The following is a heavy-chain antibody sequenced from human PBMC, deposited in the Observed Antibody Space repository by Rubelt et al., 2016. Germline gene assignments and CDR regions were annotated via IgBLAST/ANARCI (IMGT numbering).Heavy chain of an antibody. CDR1: GFTVSSNY. CDR2: ISGSGGST. Sequence: EVQLVESGGGLVQPGGSLRLSCAASGFTVSSNYMSWVRQAPGKGLEWVSAISGSGGSTYYAGSVKGRFTSSRDNSKNTLYLQMNSLIAEDTAVYYCAKSYYYYYYGMDVWGQGTTVTVSS. V-gene: IGHV3-23*04. CDR3: AKSYYYYYYGMDV. J-gene: IGHJ6*02.